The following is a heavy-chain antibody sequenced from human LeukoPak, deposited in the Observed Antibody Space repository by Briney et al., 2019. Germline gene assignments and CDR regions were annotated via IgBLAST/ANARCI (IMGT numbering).Heavy chain of an antibody. D-gene: IGHD3-10*01. CDR2: IKQDGSEK. Sequence: GGSLRLSCAVSGFTFSSYWMSWVRQAPGKGLEWVANIKQDGSEKYYVDSVKGRFTLSRHNAKHSPYAQMNSRRAACEVVYYCARDLLLGGYYGSGSLNWGQGTLVTVSS. CDR1: GFTFSSYW. V-gene: IGHV3-7*01. J-gene: IGHJ4*02. CDR3: ARDLLLGGYYGSGSLN.